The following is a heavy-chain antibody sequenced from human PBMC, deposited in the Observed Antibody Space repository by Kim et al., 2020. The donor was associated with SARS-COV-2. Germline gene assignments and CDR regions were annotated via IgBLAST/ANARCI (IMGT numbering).Heavy chain of an antibody. D-gene: IGHD6-19*01. J-gene: IGHJ4*02. Sequence: ADSVKGRFTISRDNSKNTLYLQMNSLRAEDTAVYYCARDPNQYSSGWYDYWGQGTLVTVSS. CDR3: ARDPNQYSSGWYDY. V-gene: IGHV3-33*01.